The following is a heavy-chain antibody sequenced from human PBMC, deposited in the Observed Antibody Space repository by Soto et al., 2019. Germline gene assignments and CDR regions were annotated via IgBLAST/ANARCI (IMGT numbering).Heavy chain of an antibody. CDR2: IYYSGST. Sequence: QVQLQESGPGLVKPSETLSLTCTVSGGSISSYYWGWMRQSPGKGLEWIGDIYYSGSTNHNPSLKSRVSISITSKNQFSLNLTSVTAADTAVYYCARSLFDDGGGLIVDWGRGTLVTVSS. J-gene: IGHJ4*02. V-gene: IGHV4-59*01. CDR3: ARSLFDDGGGLIVD. D-gene: IGHD3-22*01. CDR1: GGSISSYY.